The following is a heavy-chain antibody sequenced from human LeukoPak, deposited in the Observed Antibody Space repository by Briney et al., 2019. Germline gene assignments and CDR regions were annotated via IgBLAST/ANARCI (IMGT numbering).Heavy chain of an antibody. CDR2: INHSGST. D-gene: IGHD2-2*01. J-gene: IGHJ6*02. CDR3: ARAFKEYQLLSSYYYYGMDV. Sequence: SETLSLTCAVYGGSFSGYYWSWIRQPLGKGLEWIGEINHSGSTNYNPSLKSRVTISVDTSKNQFSLKLSSVTAADTAVYYCARAFKEYQLLSSYYYYGMDVWGQGTTVTVSS. CDR1: GGSFSGYY. V-gene: IGHV4-34*01.